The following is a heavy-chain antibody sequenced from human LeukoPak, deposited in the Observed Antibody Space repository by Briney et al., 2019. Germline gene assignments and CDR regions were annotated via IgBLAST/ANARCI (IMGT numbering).Heavy chain of an antibody. CDR3: ASQRSVGATYAFDI. CDR2: ISGSGGST. Sequence: GGSLRLSCAASGFTFSSYAMSWVRQAPGKGLEWVSAISGSGGSTYYADSVKGRFTISRDNSKNTLYLQMNSLRVEDTAVYYCASQRSVGATYAFDIWARGHWSPSLQ. D-gene: IGHD1-26*01. J-gene: IGHJ3*02. V-gene: IGHV3-23*01. CDR1: GFTFSSYA.